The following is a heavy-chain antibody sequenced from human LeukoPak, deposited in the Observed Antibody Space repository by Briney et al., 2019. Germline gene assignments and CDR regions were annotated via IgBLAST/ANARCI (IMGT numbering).Heavy chain of an antibody. D-gene: IGHD5-18*01. J-gene: IGHJ5*02. V-gene: IGHV4-34*01. CDR1: GGSFSGYY. CDR3: AKYGYGYPNWFDP. CDR2: INHSGST. Sequence: SETLSLTCAVYGGSFSGYYWSWIRQPPGKGLEWIGEINHSGSTNYNPSLKSRVTISVDTSKNQFSLKLSSVTAADTAVYYCAKYGYGYPNWFDPWGQGTLVTVSS.